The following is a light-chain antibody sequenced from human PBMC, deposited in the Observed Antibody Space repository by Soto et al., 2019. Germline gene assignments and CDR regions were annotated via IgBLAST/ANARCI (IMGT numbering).Light chain of an antibody. CDR1: QRVRSY. Sequence: DIVVTQSPAALSLSQGERATLSCRASQRVRSYLAWYQEKLGQAPRLLIYDASNRATGIPARFSGSGSGTEFTLTISRLQSEDFAVYYCQQYNNWRTFGQVTKVDIK. V-gene: IGKV3D-15*01. CDR2: DAS. J-gene: IGKJ1*01. CDR3: QQYNNWRT.